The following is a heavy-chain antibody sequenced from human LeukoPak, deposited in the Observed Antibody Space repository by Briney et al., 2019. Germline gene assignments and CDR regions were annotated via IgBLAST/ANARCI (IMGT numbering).Heavy chain of an antibody. D-gene: IGHD5-18*01. J-gene: IGHJ6*03. CDR2: ISSSGSTI. V-gene: IGHV3-48*03. CDR3: ARDTASLWDPMDV. Sequence: GGSLRLSCAASGFTFSSYEMNWVRQAPGKGLEWVSYISSSGSTIYSADSVKGRFTISRDNAKNSLYLQMNSLRAEDTAIYYCARDTASLWDPMDVWGKGTTVTISS. CDR1: GFTFSSYE.